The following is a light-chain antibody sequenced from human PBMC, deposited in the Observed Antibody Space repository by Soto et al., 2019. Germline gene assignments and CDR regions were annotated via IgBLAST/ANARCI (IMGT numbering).Light chain of an antibody. V-gene: IGKV1-17*01. CDR3: QQRSNWPIT. Sequence: QMSQSPSSLYASVGDRVPISCRASQGIGNALGWYQQKPGKAPKLLIYAASTLQSGVPSRFSGSGSGTDFTLTISSLEPEDFAVYYCQQRSNWPITFGQGTLLEIK. CDR2: AAS. CDR1: QGIGNA. J-gene: IGKJ5*01.